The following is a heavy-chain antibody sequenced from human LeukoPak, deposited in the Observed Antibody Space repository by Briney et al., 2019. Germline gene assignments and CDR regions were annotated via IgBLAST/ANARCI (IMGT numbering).Heavy chain of an antibody. CDR1: GFTVSSNY. V-gene: IGHV3-53*01. CDR3: ARDRRETMITFGGVMTAGWFDP. J-gene: IGHJ5*02. D-gene: IGHD3-16*01. Sequence: PGGSLRLSCAASGFTVSSNYMSWVRQAPGKGLEWVSVIYSGGSTYYADSVKGRFTISRDNSKNTLYLQMNSLRAEDTAVYYCARDRRETMITFGGVMTAGWFDPWGQGTLVTVSS. CDR2: IYSGGST.